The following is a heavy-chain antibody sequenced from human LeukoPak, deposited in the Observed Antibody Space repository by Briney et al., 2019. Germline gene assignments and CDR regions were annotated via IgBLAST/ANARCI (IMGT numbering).Heavy chain of an antibody. CDR2: ISHSGST. D-gene: IGHD5-24*01. CDR1: GGSFSDYF. CDR3: ARHAVEGKWLQFYYFNF. V-gene: IGHV4-34*01. Sequence: PSETLSLTCAVYGGSFSDYFWSWIRQPPGKGLEWIGEISHSGSTTYNPSLRSRVTISGDTSKKQFSLKLSSVTAADTAVYYCARHAVEGKWLQFYYFNFWGQGSLVTVSS. J-gene: IGHJ4*02.